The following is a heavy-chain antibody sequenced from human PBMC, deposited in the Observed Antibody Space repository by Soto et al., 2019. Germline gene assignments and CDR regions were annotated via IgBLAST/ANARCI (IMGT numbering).Heavy chain of an antibody. J-gene: IGHJ5*02. CDR2: IYYSGST. CDR1: GGSISSGGYY. CDR3: ARVGYSSSWYWFDP. Sequence: PSETLSLTCTVSGGSISSGGYYWSWIRQLPGKGLEWIGYIYYSGSTYYNPSLKSRVTISVDTSKNQFSLKLSSVTAADTAVYYCARVGYSSSWYWFDPWGQGTLVTVSS. V-gene: IGHV4-31*03. D-gene: IGHD6-13*01.